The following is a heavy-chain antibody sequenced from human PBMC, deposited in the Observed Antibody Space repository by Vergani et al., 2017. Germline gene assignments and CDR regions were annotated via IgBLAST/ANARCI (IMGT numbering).Heavy chain of an antibody. D-gene: IGHD2-2*01. CDR3: AKGNMPFLDY. V-gene: IGHV3-23*01. CDR2: ISGSGGST. J-gene: IGHJ4*02. CDR1: GFTFSSYA. Sequence: EVQLLESGGGLVKPGGSLRLSCVASGFTFSSYAMSWVRQAPGKGLEWVSAISGSGGSTYYADSVKGRFTISRDNSKNTLYLQMNSLRPEDTAVYYCAKGNMPFLDYWGQGTLVTVSS.